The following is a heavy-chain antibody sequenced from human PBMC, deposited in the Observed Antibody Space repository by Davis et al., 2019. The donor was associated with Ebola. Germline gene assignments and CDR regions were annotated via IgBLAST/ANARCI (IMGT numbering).Heavy chain of an antibody. CDR1: GFTFSSYG. J-gene: IGHJ4*02. Sequence: GESLKISCAASGFTFSSYGMHWVRQAPGKGLEWVSAISGSGGSTYYADSVKGRFTISRDNSKNTLYLQMNSLRAEDTAVYYCAKDTPVVLMVYAMGYWGQGTLVTVSS. CDR3: AKDTPVVLMVYAMGY. D-gene: IGHD2-8*01. V-gene: IGHV3-23*01. CDR2: ISGSGGST.